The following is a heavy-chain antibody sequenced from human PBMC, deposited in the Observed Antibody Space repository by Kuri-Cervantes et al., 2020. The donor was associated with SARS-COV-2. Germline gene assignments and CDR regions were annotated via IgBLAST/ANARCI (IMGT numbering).Heavy chain of an antibody. J-gene: IGHJ4*02. V-gene: IGHV3-21*01. Sequence: GGSLRLSCAASGFIFSDYGMHWVRQAPGKGLEWVSSISSSSSYIYYADSVKGRFTISRDNAKNSLYLQMNSLRAEDTAVYYCASPVCSSTSCYETAGYWGQGTLVTVSS. D-gene: IGHD2-2*01. CDR1: GFIFSDYG. CDR3: ASPVCSSTSCYETAGY. CDR2: ISSSSSYI.